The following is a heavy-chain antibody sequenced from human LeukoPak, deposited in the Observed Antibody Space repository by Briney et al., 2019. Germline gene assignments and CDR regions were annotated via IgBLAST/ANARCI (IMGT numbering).Heavy chain of an antibody. CDR3: ARGRPVTGRNWFDP. D-gene: IGHD6-19*01. CDR1: GGSINTYY. J-gene: IGHJ5*02. CDR2: IYYSGST. V-gene: IGHV4-59*08. Sequence: SETLSLTCAVSGGSINTYYWAWIRQPPGKGLEWIGYIYYSGSTNYNPSLKSRVTISVDTSKKQFSLKLRSVTAADTAVYYCARGRPVTGRNWFDPWGQGTLVTVSS.